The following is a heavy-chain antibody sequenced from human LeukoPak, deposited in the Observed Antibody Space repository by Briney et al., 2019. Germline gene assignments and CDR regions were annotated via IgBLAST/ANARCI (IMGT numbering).Heavy chain of an antibody. CDR2: ISSSSSTI. CDR1: GFTFSSYS. D-gene: IGHD6-19*01. J-gene: IGHJ3*02. Sequence: GGSLRLSCAASGFTFSSYSMNWVRQAPGKGLEWVSYISSSSSTIYYADSVKGRFTISRDNAKNSLYLHMNSLRAEDTAVYYCARDSPGIAVLLFDAFDIWGQGTMVTVSS. CDR3: ARDSPGIAVLLFDAFDI. V-gene: IGHV3-48*01.